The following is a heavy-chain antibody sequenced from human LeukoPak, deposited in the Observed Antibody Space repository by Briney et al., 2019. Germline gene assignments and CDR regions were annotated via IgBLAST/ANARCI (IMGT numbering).Heavy chain of an antibody. Sequence: PGGSLSLPCAASGFTFGSNAMSWVRQAPGKGLEGVSAIRGSGGSTYYADSVKGRFTISRDNSKNTLYLQMNSLRAEDTAVYYCAKGGQWLDSWTFDYWGQGTLVTVSS. J-gene: IGHJ4*02. CDR2: IRGSGGST. CDR3: AKGGQWLDSWTFDY. V-gene: IGHV3-23*01. CDR1: GFTFGSNA. D-gene: IGHD6-19*01.